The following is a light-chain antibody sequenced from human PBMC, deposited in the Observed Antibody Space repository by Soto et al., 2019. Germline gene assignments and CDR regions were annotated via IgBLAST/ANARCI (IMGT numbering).Light chain of an antibody. CDR2: RAS. V-gene: IGKV1-5*03. CDR1: QSTSSY. J-gene: IGKJ3*01. Sequence: DIQMTQCPSTLSASVGDTVIITCRASQSTSSYLAWYQQKPGRAPNLLIYRASSLQSGVQSRFSGIGSETESALTIGGLQPDDFATYYCQLCATFAVTFGPGPKVHI. CDR3: QLCATFAVT.